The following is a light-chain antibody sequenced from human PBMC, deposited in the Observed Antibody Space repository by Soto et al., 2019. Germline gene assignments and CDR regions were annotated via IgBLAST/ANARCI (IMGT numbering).Light chain of an antibody. CDR3: QQYNNWPTYT. CDR1: QSVGSD. V-gene: IGKV3-15*01. Sequence: EIVMTQSPATLSVSPGERATLSCRASQSVGSDLAWYQQKPGQAPRLLIYGAFTRATGIPARFSGSGSGTQFPLTISSLQSEDFAVYYGQQYNNWPTYTFGQGTKLEIK. J-gene: IGKJ2*01. CDR2: GAF.